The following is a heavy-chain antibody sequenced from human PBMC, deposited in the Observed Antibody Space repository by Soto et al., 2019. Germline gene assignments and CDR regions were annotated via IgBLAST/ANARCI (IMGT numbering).Heavy chain of an antibody. Sequence: GGLLRLCRAAAGFTCSGFSRSWVRQAPGKGLEWVSSISSSSSYIYYADSVKGRFTISRDNAKNSLYLQMNSLRAEDTAVYYCARDGSYSMVQDWGQGTLVTVSS. V-gene: IGHV3-21*01. CDR2: ISSSSSYI. CDR1: GFTCSGFS. J-gene: IGHJ4*02. D-gene: IGHD1-26*01. CDR3: ARDGSYSMVQD.